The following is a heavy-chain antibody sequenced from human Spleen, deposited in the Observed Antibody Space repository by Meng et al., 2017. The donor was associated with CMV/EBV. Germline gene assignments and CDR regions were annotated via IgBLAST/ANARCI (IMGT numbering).Heavy chain of an antibody. CDR3: ARSEYASPFDL. CDR2: VNRDGSST. J-gene: IGHJ4*02. D-gene: IGHD6-6*01. Sequence: GESLKISCAASGFTFSSYWMHWVRQAPGKGLVWVSRVNRDGSSTTYADSVKGRFTISRDNAKNTLYLQMNSLRAEDTAVYFCARSEYASPFDLWGQGTLVTVSS. CDR1: GFTFSSYW. V-gene: IGHV3-74*01.